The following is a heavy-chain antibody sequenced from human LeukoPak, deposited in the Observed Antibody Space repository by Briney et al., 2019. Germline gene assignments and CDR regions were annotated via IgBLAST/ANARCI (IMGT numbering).Heavy chain of an antibody. J-gene: IGHJ4*02. CDR1: GYTFTSYG. Sequence: GASVKVSCKASGYTFTSYGISWVRQAPGQGLEWMGWISAYNGNTNYAQKLQGRVTMTTDTSTSTAYMELRSLRSDDTAVYYCARDAYYDYVWGSFFDYWGQGTLVTVSS. CDR2: ISAYNGNT. V-gene: IGHV1-18*01. CDR3: ARDAYYDYVWGSFFDY. D-gene: IGHD3-16*01.